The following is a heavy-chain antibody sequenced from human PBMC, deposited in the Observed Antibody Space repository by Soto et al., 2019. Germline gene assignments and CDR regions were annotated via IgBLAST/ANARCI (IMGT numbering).Heavy chain of an antibody. CDR1: GYTFTSYY. Sequence: ASVKVSCKASGYTFTSYYMHWVRQAPGQGLEWMGIINPSGGSTSYALKFQGRVTMTRDTSTSTVYMELSSLRSEDTAIYYCARGGYHHGFDPWGQGTLVTVSS. CDR3: ARGGYHHGFDP. J-gene: IGHJ5*02. V-gene: IGHV1-46*01. D-gene: IGHD5-12*01. CDR2: INPSGGST.